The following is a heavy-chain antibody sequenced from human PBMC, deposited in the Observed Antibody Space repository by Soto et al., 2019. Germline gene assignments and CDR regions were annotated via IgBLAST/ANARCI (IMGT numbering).Heavy chain of an antibody. CDR1: GGSISGYY. J-gene: IGHJ4*02. CDR3: ARRYGYSFDY. Sequence: ETLSLTCTVSGGSISGYYWSWIRQPPGKRLEWIGYIDYYGSTNYNPSLKSRVTISVDTSKNQFSLKLSSVTAADTAVYYCARRYGYSFDYWGQGTLVTVSS. V-gene: IGHV4-59*08. D-gene: IGHD1-1*01. CDR2: IDYYGST.